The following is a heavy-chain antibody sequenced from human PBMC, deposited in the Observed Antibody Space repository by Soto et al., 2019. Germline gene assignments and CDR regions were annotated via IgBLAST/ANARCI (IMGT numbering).Heavy chain of an antibody. Sequence: QVQLVESGGGVVQPGGSLRLSCAASASIFKGHGMHWVRQVPGKGLEWVAIIRYDGSDEHYGDSVEGRFTISRDNSKNMLYLQMDRLRAENTAVYYCARDGVGATTFFCFIDYWGQGTLVTVSS. CDR3: ARDGVGATTFFCFIDY. J-gene: IGHJ4*02. V-gene: IGHV3-33*08. CDR2: IRYDGSDE. CDR1: ASIFKGHG. D-gene: IGHD1-26*01.